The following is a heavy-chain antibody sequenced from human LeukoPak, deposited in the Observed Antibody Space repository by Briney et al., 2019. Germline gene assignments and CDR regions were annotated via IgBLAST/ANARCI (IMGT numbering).Heavy chain of an antibody. J-gene: IGHJ4*02. Sequence: GGSLRLSCAASGFTFSSYVMSWVRQAPGKGLEWVSAIIGSGGSTYYADSVKGRFTISRDNFQNTLFLQLNSLRVDDTAVYYCAKVNYYHPYFWGQGTLVTVSS. CDR3: AKVNYYHPYF. CDR1: GFTFSSYV. CDR2: IIGSGGST. D-gene: IGHD3-22*01. V-gene: IGHV3-23*01.